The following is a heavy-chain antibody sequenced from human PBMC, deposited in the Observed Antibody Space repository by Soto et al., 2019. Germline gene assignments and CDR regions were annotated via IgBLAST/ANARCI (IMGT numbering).Heavy chain of an antibody. J-gene: IGHJ6*02. CDR1: DFSFRNYG. V-gene: IGHV3-30*18. CDR2: ISYDGRNK. CDR3: AKDWRWEQQIYGMNV. Sequence: PGGSLRLSCVASDFSFRNYGMHWVRQAPGKGLEWVADISYDGRNKYYAESAKGRFTISRDNSKNTLYLQMNSLRTEDTAVYYCAKDWRWEQQIYGMNVWGQGTTVTVSS. D-gene: IGHD1-26*01.